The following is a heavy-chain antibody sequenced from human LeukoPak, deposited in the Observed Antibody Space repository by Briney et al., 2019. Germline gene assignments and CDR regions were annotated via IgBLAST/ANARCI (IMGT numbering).Heavy chain of an antibody. CDR2: ISYDGSNK. CDR3: AKTFDTVYFDY. V-gene: IGHV3-30*18. J-gene: IGHJ4*02. CDR1: GFTFSSYG. D-gene: IGHD4-17*01. Sequence: GRSLRPSCAASGFTFSSYGMHWVRQAPGKGLEWVAVISYDGSNKYYADSVKGRFTISRDNSKNTLYLQMNSLRAEDTAVYYCAKTFDTVYFDYWGQGTLVTVSS.